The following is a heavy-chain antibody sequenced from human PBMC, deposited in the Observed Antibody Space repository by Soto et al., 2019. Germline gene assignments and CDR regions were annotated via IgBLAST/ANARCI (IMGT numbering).Heavy chain of an antibody. J-gene: IGHJ4*02. CDR2: IIPIFGTA. Sequence: SVKVSCKASGGTFSSDAISWVRQAPGQGLEWMGGIIPIFGTANYAQKFQGRVTITADKSTSTAYMELSSLRSEDTAVYYCARENYDSSGYYSYYFDYWGQGTLVTVSS. CDR1: GGTFSSDA. V-gene: IGHV1-69*06. CDR3: ARENYDSSGYYSYYFDY. D-gene: IGHD3-22*01.